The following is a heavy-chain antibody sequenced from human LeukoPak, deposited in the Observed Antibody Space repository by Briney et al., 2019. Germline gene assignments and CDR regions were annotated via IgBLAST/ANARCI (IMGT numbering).Heavy chain of an antibody. J-gene: IGHJ3*02. V-gene: IGHV3-23*01. D-gene: IGHD3-22*01. Sequence: PGGSLRLSCAASGFTFSSYAMSWVRQAPGKGLEWVSAISGSGGSTYYADSLKGRFTISRDNSKNTLYLQMNSLRAEDTAVYYCAKDQYYYDSSGYYYVDAFDIWGQGTMVTVSS. CDR2: ISGSGGST. CDR1: GFTFSSYA. CDR3: AKDQYYYDSSGYYYVDAFDI.